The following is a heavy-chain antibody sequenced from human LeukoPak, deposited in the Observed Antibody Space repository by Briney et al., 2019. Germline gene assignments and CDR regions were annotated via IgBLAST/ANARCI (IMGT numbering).Heavy chain of an antibody. CDR3: AKDKVVAATGAFDI. Sequence: PGGSLRLSCAASGFTFSGSAMHWVRQASGKGLEWVGRIRNKANSYATAYAASVKSRFTLSRDDSKNTAYLQMNSLRAEDTAVYYCAKDKVVAATGAFDIWGQGTMVTVSS. CDR2: IRNKANSYAT. CDR1: GFTFSGSA. D-gene: IGHD2-15*01. J-gene: IGHJ3*02. V-gene: IGHV3-73*01.